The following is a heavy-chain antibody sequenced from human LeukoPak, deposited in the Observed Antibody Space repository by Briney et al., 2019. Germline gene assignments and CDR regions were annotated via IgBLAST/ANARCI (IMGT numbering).Heavy chain of an antibody. CDR2: INHSGST. CDR1: GGSFSGYY. Sequence: SETLSLTCAVYGGSFSGYYWSWIRQPPGKGLEWIGEINHSGSTNYNPSLKSRVTISVDTSKNQFSLKLSSVTAADTAVYYCARGLRGYCSGGSCYSNRGNYYYYYMDVWGKGTTVTVSS. D-gene: IGHD2-15*01. J-gene: IGHJ6*03. V-gene: IGHV4-34*01. CDR3: ARGLRGYCSGGSCYSNRGNYYYYYMDV.